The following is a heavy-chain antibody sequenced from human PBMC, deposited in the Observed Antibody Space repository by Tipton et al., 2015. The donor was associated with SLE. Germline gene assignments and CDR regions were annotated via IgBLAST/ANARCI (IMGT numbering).Heavy chain of an antibody. CDR1: GGSISSYY. Sequence: TLSLTCTVSGGSISSYYWSWIRQPAGKGVEWIGRIYNSGSTNYNPSLKSRVTMSVDTSKNQFSLKLSSVTAADTAVYYCARGQHQLGRFDPWGQGTLVTVSS. J-gene: IGHJ5*02. CDR3: ARGQHQLGRFDP. CDR2: IYNSGST. D-gene: IGHD1-1*01. V-gene: IGHV4-4*07.